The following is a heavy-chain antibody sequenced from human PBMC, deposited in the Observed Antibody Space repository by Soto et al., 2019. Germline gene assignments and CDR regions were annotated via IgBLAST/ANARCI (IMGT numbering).Heavy chain of an antibody. D-gene: IGHD3-22*01. CDR1: GGSFSGYY. J-gene: IGHJ4*02. CDR3: ARGRHAHDSSGYSPDYYFDY. Sequence: KPSETLSLTCAVYGGSFSGYYWSWIRQPPGKGLEWIGEINHSGSTNYNPSLKSRVTISVDTSKNQFSLKLSSVTAADTAVYYCARGRHAHDSSGYSPDYYFDYWGQGTLVTVSS. CDR2: INHSGST. V-gene: IGHV4-34*01.